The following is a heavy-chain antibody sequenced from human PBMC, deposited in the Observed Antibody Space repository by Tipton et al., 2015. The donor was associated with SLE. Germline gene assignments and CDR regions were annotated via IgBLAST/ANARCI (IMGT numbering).Heavy chain of an antibody. CDR1: GFTFSSYT. Sequence: GSLRLSCAASGFTFSSYTMTWIRQTPGKGLESVSSITSGSTYIYYAESVRGRLTISRDDAKRSPNLQMNGLRADDTAIYYCAKEAGEDCNSASCYFLDSWGQGTLVTVSS. D-gene: IGHD2-2*01. CDR3: AKEAGEDCNSASCYFLDS. J-gene: IGHJ4*02. V-gene: IGHV3-21*01. CDR2: ITSGSTYI.